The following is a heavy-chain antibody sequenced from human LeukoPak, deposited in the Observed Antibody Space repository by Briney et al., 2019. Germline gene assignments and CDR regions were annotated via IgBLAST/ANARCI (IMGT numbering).Heavy chain of an antibody. D-gene: IGHD3-22*01. J-gene: IGHJ4*02. Sequence: GGSLRLSCAASGFTVSRNYMSWVRQAPGKGLGWVSVIYSGGSTYHADSVKGRFTISRDNSKNTLYLQMNSLRAEDTAVYYCARDDNNSGYYYAWGQGTLVTVSS. CDR1: GFTVSRNY. CDR3: ARDDNNSGYYYA. CDR2: IYSGGST. V-gene: IGHV3-53*01.